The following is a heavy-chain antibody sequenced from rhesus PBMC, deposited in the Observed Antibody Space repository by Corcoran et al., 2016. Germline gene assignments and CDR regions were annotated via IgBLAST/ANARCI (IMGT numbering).Heavy chain of an antibody. CDR3: ARDFPGYSYGYLDY. J-gene: IGHJ4*01. D-gene: IGHD5-36*01. V-gene: IGHV4-76*01. Sequence: QVQLQESGPGVVKPSETLSLTCAVSGGSISSGYDWSWIRKLPGKGLEWIGYIYGSSGSTNYNPSLKNRVTISKDASKNQFSLKLSSVTAADTAVYYCARDFPGYSYGYLDYWGQGVLVTVSS. CDR2: IYGSSGST. CDR1: GGSISSGYD.